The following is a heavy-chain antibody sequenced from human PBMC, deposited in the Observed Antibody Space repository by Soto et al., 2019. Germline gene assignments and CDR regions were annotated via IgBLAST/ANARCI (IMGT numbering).Heavy chain of an antibody. CDR1: GFSLSDYG. CDR2: TSFDGGDT. Sequence: QVQLVESGGGVVQPGRSLRLSCTASGFSLSDYGMHWVRQAPGKGLEWVAFTSFDGGDTYYADSLRGRFTVSRDNSKDTLYLQVNSLRDDDTAVFYCARGRWQKYCANPYCFTFDSWGQGTLVTVSS. J-gene: IGHJ4*02. CDR3: ARGRWQKYCANPYCFTFDS. V-gene: IGHV3-30*03. D-gene: IGHD2-21*01.